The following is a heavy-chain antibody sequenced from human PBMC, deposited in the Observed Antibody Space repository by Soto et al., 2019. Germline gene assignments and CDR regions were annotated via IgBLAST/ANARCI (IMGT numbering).Heavy chain of an antibody. J-gene: IGHJ4*02. CDR3: ARGASPPGPTAY. V-gene: IGHV4-34*01. Sequence: QVQLQQWGAGLLKPSETLSLTCAVYGGSFSGYYWSWIRQPPGKGLEWIGEINHSGSTNYNPSLKSRVTISVDTSKNQFSLKLRSVTAADTAVYYCARGASPPGPTAYWGQGTLVTVSS. CDR1: GGSFSGYY. D-gene: IGHD2-2*01. CDR2: INHSGST.